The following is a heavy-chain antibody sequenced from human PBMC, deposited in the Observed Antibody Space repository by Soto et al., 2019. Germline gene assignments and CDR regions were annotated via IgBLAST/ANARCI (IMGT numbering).Heavy chain of an antibody. D-gene: IGHD2-15*01. CDR1: GFMFSGYA. Sequence: EVQLLESGGGLAQPGESLTLSCAASGFMFSGYAMSWVRQAPGKGLEWVSAVSNSGTSTSYADSVKGRFTISRDNSKNTLYLQMSSLGAEDTALYCCVEDLAASGWFDPWGQGTLVIVSS. J-gene: IGHJ5*02. CDR3: VEDLAASGWFDP. CDR2: VSNSGTST. V-gene: IGHV3-23*01.